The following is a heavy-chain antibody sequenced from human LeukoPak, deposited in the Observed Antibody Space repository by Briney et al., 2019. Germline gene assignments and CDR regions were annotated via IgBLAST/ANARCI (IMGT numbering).Heavy chain of an antibody. CDR3: AKESNVDTAMVVELHY. J-gene: IGHJ4*02. CDR1: GFTFSSYA. D-gene: IGHD5-18*01. CDR2: ISGSGGST. V-gene: IGHV3-23*01. Sequence: GGSLRLSCAASGFTFSSYAMSWVRQAPGKGLEWVSAISGSGGSTYYADSVKGRFTISRDNSKNTLYLQMNSLRAEDTAVYYFAKESNVDTAMVVELHYWGQGTLVTVPS.